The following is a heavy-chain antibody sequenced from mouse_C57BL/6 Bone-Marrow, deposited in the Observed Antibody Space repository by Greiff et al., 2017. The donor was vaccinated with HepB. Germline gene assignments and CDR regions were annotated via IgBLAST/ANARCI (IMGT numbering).Heavy chain of an antibody. Sequence: VMLVESGGGLVQPGGSLKLSCAASGFTFSDYGMAWVRQAPRKGPEWVAFISNLAYSIYYADTVTGRFTISRENAKNTLYLEMSSLRSEDTAMYYCARRDYDGYYFDYWGQGTTLTVSS. J-gene: IGHJ2*01. CDR3: ARRDYDGYYFDY. CDR1: GFTFSDYG. CDR2: ISNLAYSI. D-gene: IGHD2-4*01. V-gene: IGHV5-15*01.